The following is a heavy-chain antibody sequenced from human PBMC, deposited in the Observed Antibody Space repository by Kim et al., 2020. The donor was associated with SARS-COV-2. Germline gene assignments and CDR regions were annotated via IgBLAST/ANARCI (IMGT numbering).Heavy chain of an antibody. CDR2: INHSGST. CDR3: ARSTLGYGSGSYDNYYYYGMDV. D-gene: IGHD3-10*01. Sequence: SETLSLTCAVYGGSFSGYYWSWIRQPPGKGLEWIGEINHSGSTNYNPSLKSRVTISVDTSKNQFSLKLSSVTAADTAVYYCARSTLGYGSGSYDNYYYYGMDVWGQGTTVTVSS. CDR1: GGSFSGYY. J-gene: IGHJ6*02. V-gene: IGHV4-34*01.